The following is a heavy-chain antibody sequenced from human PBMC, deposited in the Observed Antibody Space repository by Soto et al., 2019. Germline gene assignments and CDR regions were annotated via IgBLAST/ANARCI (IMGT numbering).Heavy chain of an antibody. V-gene: IGHV4-30-4*01. CDR2: IHYSGST. Sequence: QVQLQESGPGLVKPSQTLSLTCAVSGGSISSGGAYYWSWIRQSPGKGLEWIAYIHYSGSTYYNASLRTRVTMSVDTAKNQLSLKVSSVTAADTAVYYCARSPRGLGSFDYWGQGTLVTVSS. CDR3: ARSPRGLGSFDY. J-gene: IGHJ4*02. D-gene: IGHD1-26*01. CDR1: GGSISSGGAYY.